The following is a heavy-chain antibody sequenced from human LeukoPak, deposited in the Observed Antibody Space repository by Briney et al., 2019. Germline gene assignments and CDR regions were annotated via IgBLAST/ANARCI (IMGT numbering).Heavy chain of an antibody. CDR1: GGTFSSYA. J-gene: IGHJ4*02. D-gene: IGHD6-13*01. Sequence: ASVKVSCKASGGTFSSYAISWVRQAPGQGLEWMGWMNPNSGNTGYAQKFQGRVTITRNTSISTAYMELSSLRSEDTAVYYCARYSSWDFDYWGQGTLVTVSS. CDR2: MNPNSGNT. V-gene: IGHV1-8*03. CDR3: ARYSSWDFDY.